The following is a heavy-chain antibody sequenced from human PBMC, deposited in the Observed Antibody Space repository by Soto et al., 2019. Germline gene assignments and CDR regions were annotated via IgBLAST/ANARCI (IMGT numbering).Heavy chain of an antibody. Sequence: EVQLVESGGGLVQPGGSLRLSCAASGFTFSSYAMHWVRQAPGKGLEYVSAISSNGGSTYYANSVKGRFTISRDNSKNTLYLQMGSLRAEGMAVYYCARDGEHTAMVSWYFDLWGRGTLVTVSS. J-gene: IGHJ2*01. CDR2: ISSNGGST. D-gene: IGHD5-18*01. CDR1: GFTFSSYA. CDR3: ARDGEHTAMVSWYFDL. V-gene: IGHV3-64*01.